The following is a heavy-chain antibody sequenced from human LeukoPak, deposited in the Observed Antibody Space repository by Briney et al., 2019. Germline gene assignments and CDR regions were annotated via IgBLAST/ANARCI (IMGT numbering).Heavy chain of an antibody. J-gene: IGHJ4*02. V-gene: IGHV4-30-2*01. CDR1: GGSISSGGYY. CDR2: IYHSGSA. D-gene: IGHD3-10*01. CDR3: ARYHLGSYFRDPFDH. Sequence: PSEILSLTCTVSGGSISSGGYYWSWIRQPPGKGLEWTGYIYHSGSAYYNPSLKSRVTISVDTSKNQFSLKLSSVTAADTAVYYCARYHLGSYFRDPFDHWGQGTLVTVSS.